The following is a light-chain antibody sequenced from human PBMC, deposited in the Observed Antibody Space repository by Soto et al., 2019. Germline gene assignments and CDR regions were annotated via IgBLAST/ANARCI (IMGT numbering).Light chain of an antibody. CDR2: GAS. J-gene: IGKJ1*01. Sequence: EIVLKQSPGSLSLSPGEGATLSCRASQSVSSSFFAWYQQKPGQAPSLLISGASRRATGVPDRFSGSGSGTDFTLSISRLEPEVFAVYYCQQYESSVTFGQGTKVEIK. CDR1: QSVSSSF. CDR3: QQYESSVT. V-gene: IGKV3-20*01.